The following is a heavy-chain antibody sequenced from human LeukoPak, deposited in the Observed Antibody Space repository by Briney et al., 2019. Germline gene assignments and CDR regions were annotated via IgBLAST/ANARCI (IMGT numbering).Heavy chain of an antibody. J-gene: IGHJ4*02. Sequence: GTSVKVSCKASRYTFTSYYMHWLRQAPGQGLQWMGIINPSDGSTSYTPRFQGRVTVTRDTSTSTVYMELSSLRSEDTAVYYCARVYSGYDCGYWGQGTLVTVSS. V-gene: IGHV1-46*01. D-gene: IGHD5-12*01. CDR1: RYTFTSYY. CDR3: ARVYSGYDCGY. CDR2: INPSDGST.